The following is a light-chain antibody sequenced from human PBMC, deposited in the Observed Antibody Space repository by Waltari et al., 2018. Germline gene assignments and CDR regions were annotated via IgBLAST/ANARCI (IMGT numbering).Light chain of an antibody. Sequence: QSVLTQAPSASEAAGKGVTISCSGSSSNIGTNSVSWYQHLPEAAPKLLIYYNDRRASGVSDRFSGSKSGTSASLAISGLQTEDEATYYCATWDDSLGGWEFGGGTQLTVL. CDR3: ATWDDSLGGWE. J-gene: IGLJ2*01. CDR1: SSNIGTNS. V-gene: IGLV1-47*02. CDR2: YND.